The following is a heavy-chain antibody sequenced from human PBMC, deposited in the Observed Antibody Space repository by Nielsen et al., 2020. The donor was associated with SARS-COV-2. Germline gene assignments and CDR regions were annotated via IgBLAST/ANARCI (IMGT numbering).Heavy chain of an antibody. V-gene: IGHV3-30-3*01. CDR3: ARVQVVVGYFDY. CDR2: ISYDGSNK. J-gene: IGHJ4*02. D-gene: IGHD2-15*01. Sequence: GGSLRLSCAASGFTFSSYAMHWVRQAPGKGLEWVAVISYDGSNKYYADSVKGRFTISRDNSKNTLYLQMNSPRAEDTAVYYCARVQVVVGYFDYWGQGTLVTVSS. CDR1: GFTFSSYA.